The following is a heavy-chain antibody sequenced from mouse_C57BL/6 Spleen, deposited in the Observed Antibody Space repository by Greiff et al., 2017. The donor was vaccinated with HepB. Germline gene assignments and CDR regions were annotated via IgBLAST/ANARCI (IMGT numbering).Heavy chain of an antibody. V-gene: IGHV5-17*01. D-gene: IGHD2-3*01. Sequence: EVKVVESGGGLVKPGGSLKLSCAASGFTFSDYGMHWVRQAPEKGLEWVAYISSGSSTIYYADTVKGRFTISRDNAKNTLFLQMTSLRSEDTAMYYCARENDGYYDWFAYWGQGTLVTVSA. CDR1: GFTFSDYG. CDR3: ARENDGYYDWFAY. CDR2: ISSGSSTI. J-gene: IGHJ3*01.